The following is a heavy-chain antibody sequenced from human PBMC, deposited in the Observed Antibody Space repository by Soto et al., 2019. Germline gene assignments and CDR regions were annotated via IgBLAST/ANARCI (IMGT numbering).Heavy chain of an antibody. V-gene: IGHV3-33*01. Sequence: QVQLVESGGGVVQPGRSLRLSCAAPGFTFSSYGMHWVRQAPGKGLEWVAVIWYDGSNKYYADSVKGRFTISRDNSQNPMYLQSNGLRAEDTAVYYCARGVTMIVVDTPMATEFDYSGQGTLVTVSS. CDR3: ARGVTMIVVDTPMATEFDY. CDR1: GFTFSSYG. D-gene: IGHD3-22*01. CDR2: IWYDGSNK. J-gene: IGHJ4*02.